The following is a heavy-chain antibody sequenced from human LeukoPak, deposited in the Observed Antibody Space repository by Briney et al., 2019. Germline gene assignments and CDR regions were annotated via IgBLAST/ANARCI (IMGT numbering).Heavy chain of an antibody. CDR2: ISYSGST. CDR3: ARDDPRVNSGSPDY. J-gene: IGHJ4*02. CDR1: GDSISSGDYF. D-gene: IGHD1-26*01. V-gene: IGHV4-30-4*01. Sequence: PSETLSLTCTVSGDSISSGDYFWSWIRQPPGKGLERLGYISYSGSTYSNPSVESRPIMSLDTSKNQFSLRLSSVTAADTAVYYCARDDPRVNSGSPDYWGQGTLVTVSS.